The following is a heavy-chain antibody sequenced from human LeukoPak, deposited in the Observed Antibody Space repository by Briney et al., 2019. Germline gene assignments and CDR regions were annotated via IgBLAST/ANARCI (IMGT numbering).Heavy chain of an antibody. Sequence: SETLSLTCTVSGDSITSSPYSWAWIRQPPGEGLEWIGSFFKTGISYYTPSLKSRVTIDVDTSKSEMYLTLRSVSAADTATYYCARQDIVVVGAATPGGWFDPWGQGIQVTVSS. D-gene: IGHD2-15*01. CDR3: ARQDIVVVGAATPGGWFDP. CDR2: FFKTGIS. CDR1: GDSITSSPYS. V-gene: IGHV4-39*01. J-gene: IGHJ5*02.